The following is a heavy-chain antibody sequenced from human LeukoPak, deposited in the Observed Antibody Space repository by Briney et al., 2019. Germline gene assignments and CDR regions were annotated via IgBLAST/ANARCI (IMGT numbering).Heavy chain of an antibody. CDR1: GFTFDDYA. D-gene: IGHD4-23*01. Sequence: GGSLRLSCAASGFTFDDYAMHWVRQAPGKGLEWVSGISWNSGSIDYADSGKGRFTISRDNAKKFLFLQMNSLRVEDMALYYCAKDGGPYGGIRGYFDYWGQGTLVTASS. CDR3: AKDGGPYGGIRGYFDY. V-gene: IGHV3-9*03. J-gene: IGHJ4*02. CDR2: ISWNSGSI.